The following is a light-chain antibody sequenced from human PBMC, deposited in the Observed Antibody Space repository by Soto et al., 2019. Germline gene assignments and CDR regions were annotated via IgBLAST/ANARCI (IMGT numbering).Light chain of an antibody. V-gene: IGLV2-14*01. Sequence: QSALTQPASVSGSPGQSITISCTGTSGDIGSYNRVSWYQQHPGKAPKVIIYEVTDRPSGVSNRFSGSKSGNTASMTISGRQAEDEAEYSCSSYSNINTRAGVFGTGTKVTVL. CDR1: SGDIGSYNR. CDR3: SSYSNINTRAGV. J-gene: IGLJ1*01. CDR2: EVT.